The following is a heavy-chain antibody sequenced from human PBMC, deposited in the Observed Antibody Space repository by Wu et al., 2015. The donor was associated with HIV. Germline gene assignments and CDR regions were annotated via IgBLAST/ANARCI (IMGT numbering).Heavy chain of an antibody. CDR3: ARDSPAVAARVAFDV. D-gene: IGHD6-19*01. Sequence: QIHLEQSGAEVKKPGASVKLSCKCSDYTFSSFGISWVRQAPGQGLEWMGWMSAYNRNTNFAQKLQGRITMTTDTSTTTAYMELRSLTSDDTATYYCARDSPAVAARVAFDVWGQGTVVTVSS. V-gene: IGHV1-18*01. CDR2: MSAYNRNT. J-gene: IGHJ3*01. CDR1: DYTFSSFG.